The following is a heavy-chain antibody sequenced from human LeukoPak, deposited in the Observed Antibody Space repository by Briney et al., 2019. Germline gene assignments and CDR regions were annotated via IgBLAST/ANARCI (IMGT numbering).Heavy chain of an antibody. CDR2: IFYSGST. D-gene: IGHD6-13*01. J-gene: IGHJ5*02. V-gene: IGHV4-39*01. CDR3: ARQSSTWNNWFDP. CDR1: GGSISSTSYY. Sequence: SETLSLTCTVSGGSISSTSYYWGWIRQPPGKGLEWIGSIFYSGSTCYNPSLKSRVTISVDTSKNHFSLKLSSVTAADTAVYYCARQSSTWNNWFDPWGQGTLVTVSS.